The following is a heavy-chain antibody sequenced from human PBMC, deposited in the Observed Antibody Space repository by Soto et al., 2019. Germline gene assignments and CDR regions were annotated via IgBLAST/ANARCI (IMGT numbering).Heavy chain of an antibody. CDR1: GCTFTDYY. J-gene: IGHJ4*02. V-gene: IGHV1-46*01. Sequence: QVQLVQSGAEVKKPGASMKISCKTSGCTFTDYYIHWVRQTPGQGLEWMGLINPSGGSTEYALRFQSRVTMTRDPSTRTVYMDLRSLRSEDTAVYYCATLGGSYDWGQGTLVTVSS. CDR2: INPSGGST. D-gene: IGHD3-16*01. CDR3: ATLGGSYD.